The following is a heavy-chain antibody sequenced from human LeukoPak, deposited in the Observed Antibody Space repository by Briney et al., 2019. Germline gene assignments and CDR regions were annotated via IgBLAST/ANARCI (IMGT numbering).Heavy chain of an antibody. Sequence: GASVKVSCKASGYTFTGYYLHWVRQAPRQGLEWMGWINPLSGATNAAQKFQGRVTLTRDTSITTAYMELSSLTSGDTAVYYCARNLYLGTSLPYYFYYYMDVWGTGTTVTVSS. CDR2: INPLSGAT. J-gene: IGHJ6*03. V-gene: IGHV1-2*02. CDR3: ARNLYLGTSLPYYFYYYMDV. CDR1: GYTFTGYY. D-gene: IGHD3-16*01.